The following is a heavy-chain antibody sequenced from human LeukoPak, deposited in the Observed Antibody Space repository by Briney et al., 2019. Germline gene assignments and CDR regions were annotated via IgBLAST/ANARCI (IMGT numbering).Heavy chain of an antibody. CDR2: INHSGST. D-gene: IGHD3-10*01. J-gene: IGHJ6*02. CDR3: ARAHYYGSGSYSV. Sequence: SGTLSLTCAVSGGSFSGYYWSWVRQPPGKGLEWIGEINHSGSTNYNPSLKSRVTISVDTSKNQFSLKLSSVTAADTAVYYCARAHYYGSGSYSVWGQGTTVTVSS. CDR1: GGSFSGYY. V-gene: IGHV4-34*01.